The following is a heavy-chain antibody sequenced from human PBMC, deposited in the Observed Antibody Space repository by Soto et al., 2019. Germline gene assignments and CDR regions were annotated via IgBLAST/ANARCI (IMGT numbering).Heavy chain of an antibody. Sequence: QVQLVQSGAEVKKPGASVKVSCKASGYTFTNYGISWVRQAPGQGPEWMGWISGYNGNTNYAQTLQGRVTMTTDTSTSTAYRELRSLRYDDTAVYYCARGGSSWSAEYYQHWGQGTLVIVSS. CDR2: ISGYNGNT. D-gene: IGHD6-13*01. V-gene: IGHV1-18*01. CDR1: GYTFTNYG. J-gene: IGHJ1*01. CDR3: ARGGSSWSAEYYQH.